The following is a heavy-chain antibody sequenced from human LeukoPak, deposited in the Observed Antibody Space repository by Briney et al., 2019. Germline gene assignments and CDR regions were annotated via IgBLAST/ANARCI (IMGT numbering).Heavy chain of an antibody. V-gene: IGHV1-69-2*01. CDR2: VDPEDGET. Sequence: GATVKISCKASGYTFTDYYMHWVQQAPGKGLEWMGRVDPEDGETIYAEKFQGRVTITADTSTDTAYMELSSLRSEDTAVYYCATVGGVVAPAAIQFTSFYYYYIDVWGKGTTVTVSS. J-gene: IGHJ6*03. CDR1: GYTFTDYY. D-gene: IGHD2-2*01. CDR3: ATVGGVVAPAAIQFTSFYYYYIDV.